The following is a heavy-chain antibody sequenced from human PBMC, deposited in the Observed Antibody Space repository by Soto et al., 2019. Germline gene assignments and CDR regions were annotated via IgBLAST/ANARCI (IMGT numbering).Heavy chain of an antibody. Sequence: SETLSLTCTGSGGSISSYYWSWIRQPPGKGLEWIGYIYYSGSTNYNPSLKSRVTISVDTSKNQFSLKLSSVTAADTAVYYCARDLYYYDSSGYEGAFDIWGQGTMVTVS. J-gene: IGHJ3*02. D-gene: IGHD3-22*01. CDR3: ARDLYYYDSSGYEGAFDI. V-gene: IGHV4-59*01. CDR1: GGSISSYY. CDR2: IYYSGST.